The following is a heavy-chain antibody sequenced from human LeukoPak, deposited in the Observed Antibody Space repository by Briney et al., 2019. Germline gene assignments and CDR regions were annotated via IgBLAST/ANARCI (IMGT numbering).Heavy chain of an antibody. J-gene: IGHJ4*02. CDR2: ISSSSSYI. Sequence: GGSLRLSCAASGFTFSSYSMNWVRQAPGKGLEWVSSISSSSSYIYYADSVKGRFTISRDNAKNSLYLQMNSLRAEDTAVYYCARILGGYCSSTSCYSFDYWGQGTLVTVSS. CDR1: GFTFSSYS. CDR3: ARILGGYCSSTSCYSFDY. V-gene: IGHV3-21*01. D-gene: IGHD2-2*01.